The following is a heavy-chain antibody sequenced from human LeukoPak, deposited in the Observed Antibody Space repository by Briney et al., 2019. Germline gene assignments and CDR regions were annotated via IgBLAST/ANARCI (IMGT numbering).Heavy chain of an antibody. Sequence: GGSLRLSCAASGFTFSSYWMSWVRQAPGKGLEWVANIKQDGSEKYYVDSVKGRFTISRDNSKNTLYLQMNSLRAEDTAVYYCARDSGSYPSFDYWGQGTLVTVSS. CDR3: ARDSGSYPSFDY. D-gene: IGHD1-26*01. J-gene: IGHJ4*02. CDR2: IKQDGSEK. CDR1: GFTFSSYW. V-gene: IGHV3-7*01.